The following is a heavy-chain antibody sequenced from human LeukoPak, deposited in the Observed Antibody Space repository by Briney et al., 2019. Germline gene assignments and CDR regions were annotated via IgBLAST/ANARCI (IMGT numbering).Heavy chain of an antibody. CDR2: ISSSSSTI. V-gene: IGHV3-48*01. D-gene: IGHD2-2*01. CDR3: AKGSTNPN. J-gene: IGHJ4*02. CDR1: GFTFSSYS. Sequence: PGGSLRLSCAASGFTFSSYSMNWVRQAPGKGLEWVSYISSSSSTIYYADSVKGRFTISRDNSKNTLYLQMNSLRAEDTAVYYCAKGSTNPNWGQGTLVTVSS.